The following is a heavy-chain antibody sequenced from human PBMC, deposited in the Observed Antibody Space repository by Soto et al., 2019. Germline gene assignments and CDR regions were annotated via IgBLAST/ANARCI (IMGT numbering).Heavy chain of an antibody. Sequence: QVQLQQSGPGLVKPSQTLSLTCAISGDSVSSNSAAWNWIRQSPSRGLEWLGRTYYRSKWLNDYAVSVKSRITINADTSKNQFSLHLNSVTPEDTAVYFCASGVAVAGDNWFDPWGQGTLVTVSS. CDR1: GDSVSSNSAA. V-gene: IGHV6-1*01. D-gene: IGHD6-19*01. CDR2: TYYRSKWLN. CDR3: ASGVAVAGDNWFDP. J-gene: IGHJ5*02.